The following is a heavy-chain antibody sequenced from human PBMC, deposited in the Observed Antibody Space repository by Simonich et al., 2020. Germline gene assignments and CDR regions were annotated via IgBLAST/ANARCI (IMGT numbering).Heavy chain of an antibody. D-gene: IGHD2-15*01. CDR3: ARASRGTWWYYYFDY. Sequence: QVQLVQSGAEVKKPGASVKVSCKASGYTFTSYGISWVRQAPGQGLEWMGWSSAYNSNTNHAQKLQGRVTMTTDTSTSTAYMELRSLRSDDTAVYYCARASRGTWWYYYFDYWGQGTLVTVSS. J-gene: IGHJ4*02. CDR1: GYTFTSYG. V-gene: IGHV1-18*01. CDR2: SSAYNSNT.